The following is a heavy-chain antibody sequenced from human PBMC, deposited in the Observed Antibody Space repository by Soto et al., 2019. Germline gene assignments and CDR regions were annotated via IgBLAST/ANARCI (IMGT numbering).Heavy chain of an antibody. J-gene: IGHJ4*02. V-gene: IGHV3-30-3*01. Sequence: VQLVESGGGVVQPGRSLRLSCAASGFTFSSYAMHWVRQAPGKGLEWVAVISYDGSNKYYADSVKGRFTISRDNSKNTLYLQMNSLRAEDTAVYYCARDRRRWELLFGYWGQGTLVTVSS. D-gene: IGHD1-26*01. CDR2: ISYDGSNK. CDR3: ARDRRRWELLFGY. CDR1: GFTFSSYA.